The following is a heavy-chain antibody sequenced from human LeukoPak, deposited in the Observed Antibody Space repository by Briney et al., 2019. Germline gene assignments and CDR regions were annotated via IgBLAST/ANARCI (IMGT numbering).Heavy chain of an antibody. Sequence: PGGSLRVSCAASGFTFNSYWMHWVRQARGKGLVWVSRINSDGSSTRYADSVKGRFTISRDNAKSTLYLQMNSLRAEDTAVYYCAREPTSSYYYMDVWGKGTTVTVSS. CDR2: INSDGSST. J-gene: IGHJ6*03. D-gene: IGHD5-12*01. CDR3: AREPTSSYYYMDV. CDR1: GFTFNSYW. V-gene: IGHV3-74*01.